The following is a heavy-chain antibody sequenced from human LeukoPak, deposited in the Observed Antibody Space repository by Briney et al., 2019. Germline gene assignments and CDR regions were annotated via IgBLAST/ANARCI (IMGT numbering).Heavy chain of an antibody. V-gene: IGHV1-18*01. CDR1: GYTFTSYG. CDR2: ISAYNGNT. D-gene: IGHD1-7*01. J-gene: IGHJ4*02. Sequence: ASVKVSCKASGYTFTSYGISWVRQAPGQGLEWMGWISAYNGNTNYAQKLQGRVTMTTDASTSTAYMELRSLRSDDTAVYYCARDLAGTGTTRGSSFDYWGQGTLVTVSS. CDR3: ARDLAGTGTTRGSSFDY.